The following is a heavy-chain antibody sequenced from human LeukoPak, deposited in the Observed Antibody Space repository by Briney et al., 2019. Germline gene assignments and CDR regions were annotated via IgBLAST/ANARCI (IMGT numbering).Heavy chain of an antibody. CDR2: INPSGGST. V-gene: IGHV1-46*01. J-gene: IGHJ3*02. CDR1: GYTFTSYY. CDR3: ARGLDVGIVVVPAAIYAFDI. Sequence: ASVKVSCKASGYTFTSYYMHWVRQAPGQGLEWMGIINPSGGSTSYAQKFQGRVTITRNTSISTAYMELSSLRSEDTAVYYCARGLDVGIVVVPAAIYAFDIWGQGTMVTVSS. D-gene: IGHD2-2*01.